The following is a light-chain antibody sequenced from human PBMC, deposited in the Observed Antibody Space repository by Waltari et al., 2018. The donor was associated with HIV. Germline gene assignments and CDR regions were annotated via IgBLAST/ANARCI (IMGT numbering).Light chain of an antibody. CDR3: CSYTSYSSRI. CDR1: SSDVGGYNL. J-gene: IGLJ2*01. V-gene: IGLV2-23*01. Sequence: QSALTQPASVSGSPGQSLTISCSGTSSDVGGYNLVPWYQHHPGKAPKLTLYEGSKRPSGVSYRFSGSKFGNLASLTISGLQAEDEADYYCCSYTSYSSRIFGGGTKLTVL. CDR2: EGS.